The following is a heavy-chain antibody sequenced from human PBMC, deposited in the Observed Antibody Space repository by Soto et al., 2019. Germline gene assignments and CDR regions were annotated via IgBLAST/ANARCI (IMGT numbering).Heavy chain of an antibody. V-gene: IGHV1-8*02. CDR2: MNPINGAT. CDR1: GYDFTAYD. J-gene: IGHJ6*02. CDR3: GRGPSPRAPAGGTPYYYAMDV. D-gene: IGHD6-13*01. Sequence: QVQLVQSGAEAKQSGASVKVSCKASGYDFTAYDINWVRQAPGQGLEWMGWMNPINGATGTARRFQGRVSMTRNTATGTAYLELTSLRSDDTAVYYCGRGPSPRAPAGGTPYYYAMDVWGQGTTVTVSS.